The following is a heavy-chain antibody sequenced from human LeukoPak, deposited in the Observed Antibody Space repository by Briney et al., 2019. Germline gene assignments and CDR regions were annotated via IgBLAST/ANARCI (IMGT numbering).Heavy chain of an antibody. V-gene: IGHV3-9*01. D-gene: IGHD4-11*01. Sequence: PGGSLRLSCAASGFTFDDYAMHWVRQAPGKGLEWVSGISWNSGSIGYADSVKGRFTISRDNAKNSLYLQMNSLRAEDTALHYCAKEITATGLDYWGQGTLVTVSS. CDR2: ISWNSGSI. CDR3: AKEITATGLDY. CDR1: GFTFDDYA. J-gene: IGHJ4*02.